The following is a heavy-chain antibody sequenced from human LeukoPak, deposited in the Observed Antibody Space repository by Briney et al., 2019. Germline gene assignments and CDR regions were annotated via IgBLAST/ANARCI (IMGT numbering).Heavy chain of an antibody. J-gene: IGHJ6*03. Sequence: SVKVSCKASRGTFSSYAISWVRQAPGQGLEWMGGIIPIFGKANYARKFQGRVTITADESTSTAYMELSSLRSEDTAVYFCARQVGRGTQIYYMDVWGKGTTATVSS. V-gene: IGHV1-69*01. CDR2: IIPIFGKA. D-gene: IGHD3-16*01. CDR1: RGTFSSYA. CDR3: ARQVGRGTQIYYMDV.